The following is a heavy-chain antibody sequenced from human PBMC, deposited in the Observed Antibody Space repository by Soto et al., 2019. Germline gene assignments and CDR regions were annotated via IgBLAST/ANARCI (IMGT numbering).Heavy chain of an antibody. J-gene: IGHJ1*01. CDR3: ARDILGGSYDFSH. CDR1: GFIVNNIF. V-gene: IGHV3-66*01. D-gene: IGHD3-3*01. CDR2: ISSDANT. Sequence: EVQLMESGGGLVQPGGPLRLSCAASGFIVNNIFMTWVRQAPGKGLEWLSTISSDANTYYTDSVKGRFTISRDSSKNTVYLQMNSLRAEDTAVYHCARDILGGSYDFSHGGQGTLVTVSA.